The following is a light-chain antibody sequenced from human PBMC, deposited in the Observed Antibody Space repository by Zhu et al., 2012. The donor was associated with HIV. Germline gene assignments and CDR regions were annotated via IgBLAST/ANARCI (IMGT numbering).Light chain of an antibody. CDR3: QQRSSWPLT. Sequence: EIVMTQSPATLSVSPGERATLSCRASQSLGRNLAWYQQKPGQAPRLVIFDASRRATGIPDRFSGSGSGTEFTLTISSLEPEDFALYYCQQRSSWPLTFGGGTKVEIK. V-gene: IGKV3-11*01. CDR1: QSLGRN. CDR2: DAS. J-gene: IGKJ4*01.